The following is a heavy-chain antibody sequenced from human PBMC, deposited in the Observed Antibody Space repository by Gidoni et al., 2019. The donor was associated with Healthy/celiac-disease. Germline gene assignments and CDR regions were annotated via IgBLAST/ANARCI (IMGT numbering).Heavy chain of an antibody. Sequence: QVQLVQSGAAVKKPGSSVKVSCKASGGTFSSDAISWVRQAPGQGLEWMGGIIPIFGTANYAQKFQGRVTITADESTSTAYMELSSLRSEDTAVYYCARDRPYCSSTSCYILGWFDPWGQGTLVTVSS. J-gene: IGHJ5*02. CDR1: GGTFSSDA. CDR3: ARDRPYCSSTSCYILGWFDP. D-gene: IGHD2-2*02. CDR2: IIPIFGTA. V-gene: IGHV1-69*01.